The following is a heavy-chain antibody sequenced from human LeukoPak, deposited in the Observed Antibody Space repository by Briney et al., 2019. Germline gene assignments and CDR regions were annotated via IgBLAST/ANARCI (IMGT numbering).Heavy chain of an antibody. V-gene: IGHV3-23*01. CDR1: GFTFDDYA. D-gene: IGHD2-8*01. CDR2: IGGSGGAI. Sequence: GGSLRLSCAASGFTFDDYAMHWVRQAPGKGLEWVSEIGGSGGAIYYADSVKGRFTISRDNSKNTLFLEMNSLRAEDTAVYYCARHGMVYVSGDAFDIWGQGTMVTVSS. J-gene: IGHJ3*02. CDR3: ARHGMVYVSGDAFDI.